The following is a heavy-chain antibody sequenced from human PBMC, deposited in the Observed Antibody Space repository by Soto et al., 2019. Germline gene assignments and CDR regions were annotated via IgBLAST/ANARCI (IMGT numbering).Heavy chain of an antibody. Sequence: QLVQSGAEVKKTWSSVKVSCKASGGTCSSYAIIWVRQSPGQGLAWMGGIIPICGTASYAQKFPGRVTSTAAKSTNKAYREIGSLRHDDTVVSYCVSTAMAAGYSYYGMYVCGQGPPVTVS. D-gene: IGHD5-18*01. V-gene: IGHV1-69*06. CDR1: GGTCSSYA. CDR3: VSTAMAAGYSYYGMYV. J-gene: IGHJ6*02. CDR2: IIPICGTA.